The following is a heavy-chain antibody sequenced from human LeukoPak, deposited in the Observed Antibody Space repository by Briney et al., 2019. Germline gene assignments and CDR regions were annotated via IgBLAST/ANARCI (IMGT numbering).Heavy chain of an antibody. D-gene: IGHD3-10*01. V-gene: IGHV3-13*01. CDR2: IGTAGDT. Sequence: PGGSLRLSCAASGFTFSSYDMHWVRHATGKGLEWVSAIGTAGDTYYPGSVKGRFTISRENAKNSLYLQMNSLRAEDTAVYYCAKGTYGSGSYSLDCWGQGTLVTVSS. CDR1: GFTFSSYD. J-gene: IGHJ4*02. CDR3: AKGTYGSGSYSLDC.